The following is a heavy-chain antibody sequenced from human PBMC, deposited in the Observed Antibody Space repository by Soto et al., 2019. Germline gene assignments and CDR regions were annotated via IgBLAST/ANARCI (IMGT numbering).Heavy chain of an antibody. Sequence: QVQLQESGPGLVEPSQTLSLTCTVSGDSISNGYYTWSWIRQPPGKDLEWIGHIYNSVNTYSNPSSKSRVTISADTSKNQFSLKLSSVTAADTAVYYCARGPSGDKVDYWGQGTLVTVSS. J-gene: IGHJ4*02. CDR2: IYNSVNT. D-gene: IGHD3-10*01. CDR1: GDSISNGYYT. CDR3: ARGPSGDKVDY. V-gene: IGHV4-30-4*01.